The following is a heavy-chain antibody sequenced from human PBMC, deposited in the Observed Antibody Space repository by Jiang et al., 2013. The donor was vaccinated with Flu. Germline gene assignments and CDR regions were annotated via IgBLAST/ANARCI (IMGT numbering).Heavy chain of an antibody. J-gene: IGHJ4*02. V-gene: IGHV4-34*01. Sequence: LLKPSETLSLTCAVYGGSFSGYYWSWIRQPPGKGLEWIGEINHSGSTNYNPSLKSRVTISVDTSKNQFSLKLSSVTAADMAVYYCASTGDRGDYGNYWGQGTLVTVSS. CDR3: ASTGDRGDYGNY. CDR2: INHSGST. D-gene: IGHD4-17*01. CDR1: GGSFSGYY.